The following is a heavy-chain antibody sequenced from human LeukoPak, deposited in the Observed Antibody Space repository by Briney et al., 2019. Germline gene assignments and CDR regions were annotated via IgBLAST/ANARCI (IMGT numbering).Heavy chain of an antibody. CDR3: AREGQWLVKYYFDY. CDR2: ISTSGSII. J-gene: IGHJ4*02. Sequence: PGGSLRLSCAASGFTFSDYDMSWVRQAPGRGLEWVSYISTSGSIIYYADSVKGRFTISRDNAKNSLFLQMNSLRAEDTAVYYCAREGQWLVKYYFDYRGQGTLVTVSS. D-gene: IGHD6-19*01. V-gene: IGHV3-11*04. CDR1: GFTFSDYD.